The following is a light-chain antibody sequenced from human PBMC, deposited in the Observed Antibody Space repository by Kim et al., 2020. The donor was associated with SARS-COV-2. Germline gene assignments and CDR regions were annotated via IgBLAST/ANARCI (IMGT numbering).Light chain of an antibody. CDR2: GAT. Sequence: QAVVTQEPSLTVSPGGTVTLTCASGGYHPNWFQQKPGQPPRALIYGATRKHPWTPARFSGSHLGGKAALTVSSVQPEDEADYFCLVLHNSAWVFGGGTKVTVL. CDR3: LVLHNSAWV. V-gene: IGLV7-43*01. J-gene: IGLJ3*02. CDR1: GYH.